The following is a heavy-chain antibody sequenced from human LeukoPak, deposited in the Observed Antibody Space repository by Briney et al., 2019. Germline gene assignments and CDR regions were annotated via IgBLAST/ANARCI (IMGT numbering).Heavy chain of an antibody. CDR2: IYSSGST. CDR1: GGSITSYY. D-gene: IGHD1-14*01. Sequence: SETLSLTCTVSGGSITSYYWSWIRQPPGKGLEWIGFIYSSGSTNYNPSLTSRLTISVDTSKNQFSLKLSSVTAAGTAVYYCARHFKHARSGTQHWFDPWGQETLVTVSS. J-gene: IGHJ5*02. CDR3: ARHFKHARSGTQHWFDP. V-gene: IGHV4-4*09.